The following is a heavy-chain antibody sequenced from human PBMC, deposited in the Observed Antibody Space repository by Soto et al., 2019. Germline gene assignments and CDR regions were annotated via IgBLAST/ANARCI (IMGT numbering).Heavy chain of an antibody. D-gene: IGHD1-7*01. CDR1: GGSISSSGYY. Sequence: PSETLSLTCTVSGGSISSSGYYWGWIRQPPGKGLEWIRTIYYSGSTYYNPSLKSRVTISVDTSKDQFSLKLNSVTAADTAVYYCERVGNWNYSYYYSYGMDVWGQGTPVTVSS. CDR3: ERVGNWNYSYYYSYGMDV. V-gene: IGHV4-39*07. CDR2: IYYSGST. J-gene: IGHJ6*02.